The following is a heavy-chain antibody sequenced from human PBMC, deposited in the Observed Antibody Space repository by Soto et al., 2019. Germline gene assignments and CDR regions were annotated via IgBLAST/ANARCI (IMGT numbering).Heavy chain of an antibody. Sequence: EVQLVESGGGLVQPGGSLRLSCAASGFTFSNYWMHWVRQAPGKGLVWVSRINSDGSSTSYADSVKGRFTISRDNAKNTLYLQMNSLRAEDTAVYYCARPRPYCGGDCPDSWGQGTLVTVSS. CDR2: INSDGSST. J-gene: IGHJ4*02. D-gene: IGHD2-21*02. CDR1: GFTFSNYW. V-gene: IGHV3-74*01. CDR3: ARPRPYCGGDCPDS.